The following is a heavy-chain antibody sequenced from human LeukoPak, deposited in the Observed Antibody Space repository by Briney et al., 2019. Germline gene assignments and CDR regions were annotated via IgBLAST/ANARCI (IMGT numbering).Heavy chain of an antibody. D-gene: IGHD3-22*01. Sequence: PGGSLILSCAASGFTFSSYAMSWVRQAPGKGLEWVSAISGSGGSTYYADSVKGRFTISRDNSKNTLYLQMNSLRAEDTAVYYCAKVGGYYFHFDYWGQGTLVTVSS. CDR3: AKVGGYYFHFDY. J-gene: IGHJ4*02. CDR1: GFTFSSYA. V-gene: IGHV3-23*01. CDR2: ISGSGGST.